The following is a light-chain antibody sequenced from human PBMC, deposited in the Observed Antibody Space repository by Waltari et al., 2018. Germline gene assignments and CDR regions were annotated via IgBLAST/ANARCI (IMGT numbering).Light chain of an antibody. CDR1: QGVSSN. J-gene: IGKJ2*01. CDR3: QQYNNWPRT. CDR2: AAS. Sequence: EIVMTQSPATLSVSPGERAALSCRASQGVSSNLAWYQQKPGQAPRLPSYAASTMATGIPGRFSGSGSGTEFTLTISSLQSEDFAVYYCQQYNNWPRTFGQGTKVEIK. V-gene: IGKV3-15*01.